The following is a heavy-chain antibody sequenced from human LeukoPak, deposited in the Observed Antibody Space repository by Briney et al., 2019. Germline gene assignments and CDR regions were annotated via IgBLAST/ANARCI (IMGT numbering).Heavy chain of an antibody. D-gene: IGHD2-15*01. CDR1: GFTFSSYE. Sequence: GGSLRLSCAASGFTFSSYEMNWVRQAPGKGLEWVSYISSSGSTIYYADSVKGRFTMSRDNSKNTLYLQMNSLRAEDTAVYYCAKLNGGSCYNPGDYWGQGTLVTVSS. CDR2: ISSSGSTI. CDR3: AKLNGGSCYNPGDY. V-gene: IGHV3-48*03. J-gene: IGHJ4*02.